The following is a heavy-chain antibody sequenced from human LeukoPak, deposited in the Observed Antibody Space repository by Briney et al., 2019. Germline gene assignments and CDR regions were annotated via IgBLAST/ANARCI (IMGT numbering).Heavy chain of an antibody. V-gene: IGHV3-30*04. CDR2: ISYDGSNK. D-gene: IGHD1-20*01. J-gene: IGHJ3*02. CDR3: ARGYNWNGADAFDI. CDR1: GFTFSSYA. Sequence: GGSLRLSCAASGFTFSSYAMHWVRQAPGKGLEWVAVISYDGSNKYYADSVKGRFTISRDNSKNTLYLQMNNLRAEDTAVYYCARGYNWNGADAFDIWGQGTMVTVSS.